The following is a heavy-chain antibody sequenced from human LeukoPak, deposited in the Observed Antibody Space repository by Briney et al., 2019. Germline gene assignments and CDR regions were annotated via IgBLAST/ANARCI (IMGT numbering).Heavy chain of an antibody. J-gene: IGHJ5*02. Sequence: PGGSLRLSCAASGFIFSNYGMSWVRQAPGKGLEWVSAISGSGSSTSYADSVKGRFTISRDNSKNTLFLQMNSLRAEDTAVYYCAKDRIGGVAVAGKGRWFDPWGQGTLVTVSS. D-gene: IGHD6-19*01. CDR2: ISGSGSST. CDR3: AKDRIGGVAVAGKGRWFDP. CDR1: GFIFSNYG. V-gene: IGHV3-23*01.